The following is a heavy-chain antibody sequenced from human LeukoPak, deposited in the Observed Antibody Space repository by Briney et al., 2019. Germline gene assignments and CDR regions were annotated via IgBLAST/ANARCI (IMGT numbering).Heavy chain of an antibody. D-gene: IGHD1-26*01. V-gene: IGHV3-21*01. CDR3: AREARMRGSFY. CDR1: GFTFSSYS. Sequence: GGSLRLSCAASGFTFSSYSMNWVREAPGKGLEWVSSISSSSSYLYYADSVKGRFTISRDNAKNSLYLQMNSLRVEDTAVYYCAREARMRGSFYWGQGTLVTVSS. J-gene: IGHJ4*02. CDR2: ISSSSSYL.